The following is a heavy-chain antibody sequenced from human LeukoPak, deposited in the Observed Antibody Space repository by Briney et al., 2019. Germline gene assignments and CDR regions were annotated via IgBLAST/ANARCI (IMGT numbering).Heavy chain of an antibody. CDR2: ISSSSSYI. CDR1: GFTFSSYS. CDR3: ARVGPKYGGYPYHYYYYYYMDV. Sequence: PGGSLRLSCAASGFTFSSYSMNWVRQAPGKGLEWVSSISSSSSYIYYADSVKGRFTISRDNAKNSLYLQMNSLRAEDTAVYYCARVGPKYGGYPYHYYYYYYMDVWGKGTTVTVSS. J-gene: IGHJ6*03. D-gene: IGHD5-12*01. V-gene: IGHV3-21*01.